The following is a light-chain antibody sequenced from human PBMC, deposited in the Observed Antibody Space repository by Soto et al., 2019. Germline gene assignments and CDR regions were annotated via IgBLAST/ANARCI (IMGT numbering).Light chain of an antibody. V-gene: IGKV3-20*01. Sequence: EVVMTQSPATLPVSPGGGVTLSCRASQSVGNRLAWYQQKPGQSPRLLIYGASSRATGIPDRFSGSWSGTDFTLTISRLEPEDFAVYYCQQYGSSPRTFGQGTKVDIK. J-gene: IGKJ1*01. CDR2: GAS. CDR1: QSVGNR. CDR3: QQYGSSPRT.